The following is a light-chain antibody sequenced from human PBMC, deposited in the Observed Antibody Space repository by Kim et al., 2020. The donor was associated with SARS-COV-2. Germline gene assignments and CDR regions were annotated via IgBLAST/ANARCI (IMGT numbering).Light chain of an antibody. CDR2: KVS. CDR3: MQGTHRPFT. CDR1: QSLIYWDGNID. J-gene: IGKJ3*01. V-gene: IGKV2-30*01. Sequence: PASIAFCSSQSLIYWDGNIDLNWFRQRPGHSPRRLIYKVSNRDSGVPYRFSGSWSGTDFTLQISRVEAEDVGVYYFMQGTHRPFTFGPGTELDIK.